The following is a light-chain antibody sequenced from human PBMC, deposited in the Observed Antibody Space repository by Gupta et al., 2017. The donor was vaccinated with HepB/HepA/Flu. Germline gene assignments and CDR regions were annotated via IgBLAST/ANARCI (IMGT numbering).Light chain of an antibody. CDR3: QQYNTWLLT. CDR2: GAS. CDR1: QSVSNN. V-gene: IGKV3-15*01. J-gene: IGKJ5*01. Sequence: EIVMTQSPATLSVSPGERATLSCRTSQSVSNNLAWYQQKPGQAPRLLIYGASTRTTGIPARFSGAGSGPKFTLTISSLQSEDFAVYYCQQYNTWLLTFGQGTRLEIK.